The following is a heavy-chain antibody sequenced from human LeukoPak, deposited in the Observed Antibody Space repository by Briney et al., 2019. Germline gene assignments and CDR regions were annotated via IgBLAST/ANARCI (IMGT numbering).Heavy chain of an antibody. Sequence: GGSLRLSCAASGLSFSNYAMYWVRQAPGKGLEWVSAIGGTGGNIFYTDSVKGRFTISRDNSKNTLYLHMNSLRAEDAAIYYCVRDNYSYRLDVWGQGTLVTVSS. D-gene: IGHD2-21*01. V-gene: IGHV3-23*01. J-gene: IGHJ4*02. CDR3: VRDNYSYRLDV. CDR1: GLSFSNYA. CDR2: IGGTGGNI.